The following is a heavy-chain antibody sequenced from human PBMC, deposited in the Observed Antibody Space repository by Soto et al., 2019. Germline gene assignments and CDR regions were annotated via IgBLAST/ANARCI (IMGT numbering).Heavy chain of an antibody. J-gene: IGHJ4*02. CDR2: IYYDGSNE. CDR3: ARGRGSGSFYHLDY. V-gene: IGHV3-33*01. CDR1: GFTFSNHG. Sequence: SLRLSCAASGFTFSNHGMHWVRQAPGKGLEWVARIYYDGSNEYYADSVKGRFTISRDSSKNTMYLQMNSLRAEDTAFYYCARGRGSGSFYHLDYWGQGTLVTVSS. D-gene: IGHD1-26*01.